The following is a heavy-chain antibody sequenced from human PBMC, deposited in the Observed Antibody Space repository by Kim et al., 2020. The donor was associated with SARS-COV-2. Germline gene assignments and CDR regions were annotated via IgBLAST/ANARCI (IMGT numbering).Heavy chain of an antibody. Sequence: STYYNPSLKSRVTISVDTSKNQFSLKLSSVTAADTAVYYCARHKKGQQLVWGQGTLVTVSS. CDR2: ST. V-gene: IGHV4-39*01. D-gene: IGHD6-13*01. J-gene: IGHJ4*02. CDR3: ARHKKGQQLV.